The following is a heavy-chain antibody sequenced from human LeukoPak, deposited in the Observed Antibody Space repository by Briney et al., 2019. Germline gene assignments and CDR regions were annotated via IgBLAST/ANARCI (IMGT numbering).Heavy chain of an antibody. CDR2: IYHSGST. D-gene: IGHD4-17*01. J-gene: IGHJ4*02. V-gene: IGHV4-38-2*01. Sequence: PSETLSLTCAVSGYSISSGYHWGWIRQPPGKGLEWIGSIYHSGSTYYNPSLTSRATISVDTSKSQFSLKLSSVTAADTAVYYCARGPDGDSDYWGQGTLVTVSS. CDR3: ARGPDGDSDY. CDR1: GYSISSGYH.